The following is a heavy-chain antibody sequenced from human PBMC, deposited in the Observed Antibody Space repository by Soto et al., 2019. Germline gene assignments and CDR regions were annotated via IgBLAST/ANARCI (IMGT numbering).Heavy chain of an antibody. D-gene: IGHD6-19*01. V-gene: IGHV2-26*01. J-gene: IGHJ6*03. CDR3: ARILFGRSVAGGYLHMDV. CDR2: IFSNDEK. CDR1: GFSLSNGKVG. Sequence: HVTLKESGPVLVKPTETLTLTCTVSGFSLSNGKVGVSWIRQPPGKALEWLAHIFSNDEKSYRTSLKSRLTTSEDTSKSQVVLTMTNVDPVDTATYYCARILFGRSVAGGYLHMDVWGKGTTVTVSS.